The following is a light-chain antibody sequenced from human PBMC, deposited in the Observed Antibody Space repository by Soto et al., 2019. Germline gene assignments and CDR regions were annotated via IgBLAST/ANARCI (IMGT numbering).Light chain of an antibody. Sequence: AIRMTQSPSSFSASTGDRVTITCRVSQGISSYLAWYQQKPGKAPKLLIYAASTLQSGVPSRFSGSGSGPDFTLTISCLQSEDFATYYCQQYYSYPWTFGQGTKVEIK. CDR1: QGISSY. CDR2: AAS. CDR3: QQYYSYPWT. J-gene: IGKJ1*01. V-gene: IGKV1-8*01.